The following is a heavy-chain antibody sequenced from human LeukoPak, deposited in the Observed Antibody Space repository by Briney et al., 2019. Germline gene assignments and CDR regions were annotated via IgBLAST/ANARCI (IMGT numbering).Heavy chain of an antibody. CDR1: GFTVSTNY. CDR2: INSDGSSA. D-gene: IGHD4-23*01. CDR3: ARHLTYGGWNS. Sequence: GGSLRLSCAASGFTVSTNYMSWVRQAPGKGLEWVSRINSDGSSASYADSVKGRFTISRDNAKNTLYLQMNSLRAEDTAVYYCARHLTYGGWNSWGQGTLVTVSS. V-gene: IGHV3-74*01. J-gene: IGHJ4*02.